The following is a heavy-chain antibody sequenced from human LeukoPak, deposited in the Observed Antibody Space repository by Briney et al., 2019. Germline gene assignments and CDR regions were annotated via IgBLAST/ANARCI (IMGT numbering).Heavy chain of an antibody. CDR1: GGSISSYY. CDR3: ARLRPSIGAAGTFDY. CDR2: IYYTGST. D-gene: IGHD6-13*01. J-gene: IGHJ4*02. Sequence: SETLSLTCTVSGGSISSYYWSWIRQPPGKGLEWIGYIYYTGSTKYNASLKSRVTISVDTSKDQFSLKLSSVTAADTAVYYCARLRPSIGAAGTFDYWGQGTLVTVSS. V-gene: IGHV4-59*08.